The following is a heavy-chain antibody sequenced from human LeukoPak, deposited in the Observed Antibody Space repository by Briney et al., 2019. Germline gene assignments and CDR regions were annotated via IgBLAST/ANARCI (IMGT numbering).Heavy chain of an antibody. CDR3: ARLTNDILTGLVY. CDR2: IYHSGRT. V-gene: IGHV4-38-2*01. J-gene: IGHJ4*02. Sequence: KPSETLSLTCAVSGYSISSGYYWGWIRQPPGKGLEWIVSIYHSGRTYYDPSLKSRVTILVDTSKNQFSLKLNSVTAADTAVYYCARLTNDILTGLVYWGQGALVTVSS. D-gene: IGHD3-9*01. CDR1: GYSISSGYY.